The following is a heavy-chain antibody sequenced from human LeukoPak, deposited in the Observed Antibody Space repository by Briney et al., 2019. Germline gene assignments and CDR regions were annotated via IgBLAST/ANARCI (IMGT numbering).Heavy chain of an antibody. J-gene: IGHJ4*02. CDR1: GGTFSSYA. CDR3: ARDSHLPPYSYGYYFDY. D-gene: IGHD5-18*01. V-gene: IGHV1-69*01. Sequence: SVKVSCKASGGTFSSYAISWVRQAPGQGLEWMGGIIPIFGTANYAQKFQGRVTITADESTSTAYMELSSLRSEDTAVYYCARDSHLPPYSYGYYFDYWGQGTLVTVSS. CDR2: IIPIFGTA.